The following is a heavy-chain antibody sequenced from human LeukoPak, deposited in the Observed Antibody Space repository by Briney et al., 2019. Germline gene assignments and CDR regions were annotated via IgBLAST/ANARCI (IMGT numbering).Heavy chain of an antibody. J-gene: IGHJ4*02. CDR1: GFTFSSYS. CDR3: ARDRSQYYDSSGYYHDY. D-gene: IGHD3-22*01. CDR2: ISSSCSYI. V-gene: IGHV3-21*01. Sequence: PGGSLRLSCAASGFTFSSYSMNWVRQAPGKGLEGVSSISSSCSYIYYADSVKGRFTISRDNAKNSLYLQMNSLRAEDTAVYYCARDRSQYYDSSGYYHDYWGQGTLVTVSS.